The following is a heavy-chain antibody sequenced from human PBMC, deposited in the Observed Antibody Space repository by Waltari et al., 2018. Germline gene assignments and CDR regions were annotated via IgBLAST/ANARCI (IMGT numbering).Heavy chain of an antibody. CDR3: ARDLTGSYYGFDY. Sequence: SNYMSWVRQAPGKGLEWVSVTYSGGSTYYADSVMGRCTVSRDNSKNTLYLQMNSLRAEDTAVYYCARDLTGSYYGFDYWGQGTLVTVSS. CDR1: SNY. V-gene: IGHV3-53*01. D-gene: IGHD1-26*01. J-gene: IGHJ4*02. CDR2: TYSGGST.